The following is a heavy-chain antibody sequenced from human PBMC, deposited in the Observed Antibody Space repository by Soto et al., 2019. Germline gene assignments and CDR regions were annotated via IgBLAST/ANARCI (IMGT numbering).Heavy chain of an antibody. Sequence: ASVKVSCKASGYTFTSYGISWVRQAPGQGLERMGWISAYNGNTNYAQKLQGRVTMTTDTSTSTAYMELRSLRSDDTAVYYCASGSSGLGWFDPWGQGTLVTVSS. J-gene: IGHJ5*02. CDR3: ASGSSGLGWFDP. CDR1: GYTFTSYG. CDR2: ISAYNGNT. D-gene: IGHD3-22*01. V-gene: IGHV1-18*01.